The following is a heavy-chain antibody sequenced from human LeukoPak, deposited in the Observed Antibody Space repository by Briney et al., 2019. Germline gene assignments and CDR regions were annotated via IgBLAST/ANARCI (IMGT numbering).Heavy chain of an antibody. V-gene: IGHV3-30*02. CDR2: IRYDGSNK. D-gene: IGHD4-11*01. Sequence: GGSLRLSCTASGFTFSNYGMHWVRQAPGKGLEWVAFIRYDGSNKYYADSVKGRFTISRDNYKNTLYLQMNSLRPEDTAVYYCATSTVTTSYNYYYYYMHVWGKGTTVTVSS. CDR1: GFTFSNYG. CDR3: ATSTVTTSYNYYYYYMHV. J-gene: IGHJ6*03.